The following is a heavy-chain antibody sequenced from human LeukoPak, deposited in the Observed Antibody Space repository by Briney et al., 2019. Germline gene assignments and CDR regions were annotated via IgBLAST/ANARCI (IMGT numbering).Heavy chain of an antibody. CDR2: ISHDGSKK. V-gene: IGHV3-30*03. J-gene: IGHJ5*02. CDR3: ASPLGDNWFDP. Sequence: PGGSLRLSCAASGFTFSSYGIHWVRQAPGKGLEWVALISHDGSKKYYADSVKGRFTISRDNSKNTLYLQMNSLRSEDTAVYYCASPLGDNWFDPWGQGTLVTVSS. CDR1: GFTFSSYG.